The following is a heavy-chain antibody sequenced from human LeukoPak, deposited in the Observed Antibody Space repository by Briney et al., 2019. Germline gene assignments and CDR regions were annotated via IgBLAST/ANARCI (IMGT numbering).Heavy chain of an antibody. CDR2: ISSSSSYI. D-gene: IGHD6-19*01. Sequence: PGGSLRLSCAASGFTFITYSMNWVRQAPGKGLEWVSSISSSSSYIYYADSVKGRFTISRDNSKNTLYLQMNSLRAEDTAVYYCANSLAVAGPFDYWGQGTLVTVSS. CDR3: ANSLAVAGPFDY. V-gene: IGHV3-21*04. J-gene: IGHJ4*02. CDR1: GFTFITYS.